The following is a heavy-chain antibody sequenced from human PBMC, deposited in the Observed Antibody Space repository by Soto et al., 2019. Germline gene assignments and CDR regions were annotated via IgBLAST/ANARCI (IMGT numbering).Heavy chain of an antibody. CDR1: GFDFSDAW. CDR3: AAGTGRTDFDY. CDR2: VLGHATGGTA. Sequence: EVQLVESGGGLVKPGGSLKLSCAASGFDFSDAWMNWARQIPGKGLEWVGRVLGHATGGTADYAAPVRGRFTISRDDSKSMLYLQMSGLKIEDTGVYYCAAGTGRTDFDYWGQGTLVTVSS. V-gene: IGHV3-15*01. D-gene: IGHD2-2*01. J-gene: IGHJ4*02.